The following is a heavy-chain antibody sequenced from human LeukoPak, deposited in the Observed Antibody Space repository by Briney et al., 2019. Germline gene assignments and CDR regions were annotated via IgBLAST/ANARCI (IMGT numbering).Heavy chain of an antibody. D-gene: IGHD3-22*01. Sequence: GGSLTLSCAASGFTLSSYAMSWVRQAPGKGLEWVSAISGSGGSTYYADSVKGRFTISRDNSKNTLYLQMNSLRAEDTAVYYCAKSPYETNYDSSGYYRSYYFDYWGQETLVTVSS. CDR2: ISGSGGST. CDR3: AKSPYETNYDSSGYYRSYYFDY. CDR1: GFTLSSYA. V-gene: IGHV3-23*01. J-gene: IGHJ4*02.